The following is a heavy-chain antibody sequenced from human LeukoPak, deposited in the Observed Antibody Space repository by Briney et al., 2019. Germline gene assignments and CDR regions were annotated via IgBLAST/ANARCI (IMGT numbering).Heavy chain of an antibody. CDR2: MNPNSGNT. J-gene: IGHJ6*03. CDR3: ARTNFTIFGVVIPYYYYYMDV. CDR1: GYTFTSYD. V-gene: IGHV1-8*03. D-gene: IGHD3-3*01. Sequence: GASVKVSCKASGYTFTSYDINWVRQATGQGLEWMGWMNPNSGNTGYAQKFQGRVTITRNTSISTAYMELSSLRSEDTAVYYCARTNFTIFGVVIPYYYYYMDVWGKGTTVTVSS.